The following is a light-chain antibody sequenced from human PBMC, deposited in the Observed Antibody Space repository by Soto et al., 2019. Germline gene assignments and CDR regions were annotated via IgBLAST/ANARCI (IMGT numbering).Light chain of an antibody. Sequence: DIQMTQYPSTLPASVGDRVTITCRASQSVDRWLAWYQQRPGKAPKILIYHASSLETGVPSRFSGSGSGTEFTLTISRLEPEDFAVYYCQQYGKTFGQGTKVDIK. J-gene: IGKJ1*01. CDR3: QQYGKT. CDR1: QSVDRW. CDR2: HAS. V-gene: IGKV1-5*01.